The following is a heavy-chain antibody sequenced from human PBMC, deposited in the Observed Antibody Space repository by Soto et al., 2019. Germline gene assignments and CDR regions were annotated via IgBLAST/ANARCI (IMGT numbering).Heavy chain of an antibody. J-gene: IGHJ4*02. CDR2: INAGNGNT. D-gene: IGHD4-17*01. CDR3: ARDDYGDYLFDY. CDR1: GYTFTSYS. Sequence: ASVKVSCKASGYTFTSYSMHWVRQAPGQRLEWMGWINAGNGNTKYSQKFQGRVTITRDTSASTAYMELSSLRSEDTAVYYCARDDYGDYLFDYWGQGTLVTVSS. V-gene: IGHV1-3*01.